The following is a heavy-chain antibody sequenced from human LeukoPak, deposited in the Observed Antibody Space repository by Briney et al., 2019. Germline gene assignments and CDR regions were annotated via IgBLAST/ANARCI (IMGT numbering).Heavy chain of an antibody. J-gene: IGHJ4*02. CDR3: ARDYYGDSYFDN. V-gene: IGHV3-20*04. D-gene: IGHD4-17*01. CDR2: INWNGGST. CDR1: GFTFDDYA. Sequence: GGSLRLSCAASGFTFDDYAMNWVRQAPGKGLEWVSGINWNGGSTGYADSVKGRFTISRDNVKNSLYLEMDSLRAEDTALYYCARDYYGDSYFDNWGQGTLVTVSS.